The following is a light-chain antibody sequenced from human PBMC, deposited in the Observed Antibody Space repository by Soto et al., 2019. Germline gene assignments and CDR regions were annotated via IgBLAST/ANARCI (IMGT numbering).Light chain of an antibody. J-gene: IGKJ1*01. CDR3: QRYSSYSRT. Sequence: DIQMTQSPSTLSASIGDRVTITCRASQSIDSWLAWYQQKPGKAPKLLIYKASSLQTGVPSRFSGSGSGTEVTLTISSLQPDDFATYDCQRYSSYSRTFGQGTKVEVK. CDR1: QSIDSW. V-gene: IGKV1-5*03. CDR2: KAS.